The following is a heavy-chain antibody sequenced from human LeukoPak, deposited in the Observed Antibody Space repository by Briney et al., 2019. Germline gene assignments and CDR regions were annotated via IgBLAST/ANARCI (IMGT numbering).Heavy chain of an antibody. CDR3: ARQDTAMVTAFDY. V-gene: IGHV4-61*01. Sequence: SETLSLTCTVSGGSVSSGSYYWSWIRQPPGKGLEWIGYIYYSGSTNYNPSLKSRVTISVDTSKNQFSLKLSSVTAADTAVYYCARQDTAMVTAFDYWGQGTLVTVSS. J-gene: IGHJ4*02. D-gene: IGHD5-18*01. CDR2: IYYSGST. CDR1: GGSVSSGSYY.